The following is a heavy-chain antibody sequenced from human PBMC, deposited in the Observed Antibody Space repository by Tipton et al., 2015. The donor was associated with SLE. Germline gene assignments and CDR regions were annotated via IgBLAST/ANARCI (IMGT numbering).Heavy chain of an antibody. Sequence: GLVKPSETLSLTCAVYGGSFSGYYWSWIRQPPGKGLEWIGEINHSGSTNYNPSLKSRVTISVDTSKNQFSLKLSSVTAADTAVYYCAVMGTYYDFWSGPAMDVWGQGTTVTVSS. D-gene: IGHD3-3*01. CDR1: GGSFSGYY. J-gene: IGHJ6*02. CDR3: AVMGTYYDFWSGPAMDV. V-gene: IGHV4-34*01. CDR2: INHSGST.